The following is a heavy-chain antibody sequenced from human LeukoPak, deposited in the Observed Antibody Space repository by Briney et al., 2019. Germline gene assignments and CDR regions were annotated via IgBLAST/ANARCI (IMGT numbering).Heavy chain of an antibody. D-gene: IGHD3-10*01. CDR1: GFTFSSYG. CDR2: IRYDGSNK. CDR3: ASVLLWFGELLGGIGY. V-gene: IGHV3-30*02. Sequence: GGSLRLSCAASGFTFSSYGMHWVRQAPGKGLEWVAFIRYDGSNKYYADSVKGRFTISRDNSKNTLYLQMNSLRAEDTAVYYCASVLLWFGELLGGIGYWGQGTLVTVSS. J-gene: IGHJ4*02.